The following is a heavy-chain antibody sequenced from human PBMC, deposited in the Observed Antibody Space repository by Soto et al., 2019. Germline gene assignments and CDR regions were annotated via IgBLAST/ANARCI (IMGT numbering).Heavy chain of an antibody. Sequence: SETLSLTCTVSGGSISSYYWSWIRQPPGKGLEWIGYIYYSGSTNYNPSLKSRVAISVDTSKNQFSLKLSSVTAADTAVYYCARVWGGAFDFWGQGTMVTVSS. J-gene: IGHJ3*01. D-gene: IGHD3-10*01. CDR1: GGSISSYY. V-gene: IGHV4-59*01. CDR3: ARVWGGAFDF. CDR2: IYYSGST.